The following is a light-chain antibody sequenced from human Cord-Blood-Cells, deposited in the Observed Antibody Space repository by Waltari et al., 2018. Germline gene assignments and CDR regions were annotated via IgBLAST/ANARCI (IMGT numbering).Light chain of an antibody. Sequence: EIGLTQSPPPLSVPPGERATLSCRASQSVSRNLAWYQQKPGQAPRLLIYGASPRATGIPARFSGSGSGTEFTLTISSLQSEDFAVYYCQQYNNWPLTFGQGTRLEIK. CDR2: GAS. CDR3: QQYNNWPLT. V-gene: IGKV3-15*01. J-gene: IGKJ5*01. CDR1: QSVSRN.